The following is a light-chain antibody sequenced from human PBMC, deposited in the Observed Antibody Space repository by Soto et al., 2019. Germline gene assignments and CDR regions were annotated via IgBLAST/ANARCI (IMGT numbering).Light chain of an antibody. J-gene: IGLJ2*01. CDR1: SSDVGGYNY. V-gene: IGLV2-14*01. Sequence: QSVLTQPASVSGSPGQSITISCTGTSSDVGGYNYVSWYQQHPGKAPKLMIYDVSNRPSGVSNRFSGSKSGNTASLTISWLQAEDEADYYCSSYTSSSTLVVVGGGTKLTVL. CDR2: DVS. CDR3: SSYTSSSTLVV.